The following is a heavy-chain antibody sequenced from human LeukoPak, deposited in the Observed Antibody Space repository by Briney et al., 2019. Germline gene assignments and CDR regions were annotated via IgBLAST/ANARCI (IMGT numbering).Heavy chain of an antibody. J-gene: IGHJ4*02. V-gene: IGHV1-69*04. D-gene: IGHD3-22*01. Sequence: SVKVSCKASGGTFSSYAISWVRQAPGQGLEWMGRIIPILGIANYAQKLQGRVTMTTDTSTSTAYMELRSLRSDDTAVYYCARDLKIYDSSGYYYFDYWGQGTLVTVSS. CDR1: GGTFSSYA. CDR3: ARDLKIYDSSGYYYFDY. CDR2: IIPILGIA.